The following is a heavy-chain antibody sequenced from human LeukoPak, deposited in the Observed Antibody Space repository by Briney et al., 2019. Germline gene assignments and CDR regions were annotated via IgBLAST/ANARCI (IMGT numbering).Heavy chain of an antibody. V-gene: IGHV3-53*01. D-gene: IGHD1-26*01. CDR2: IYSGGSI. J-gene: IGHJ4*02. CDR1: GFTVSNNY. Sequence: GGSLRLSCAASGFTVSNNYMSWVRQAPGEGLEWVSVIYSGGSIYYADSVKGRFTISRDNSKNTLYLQMSSLRAEDTAVYYCARGGGSYYVIDYWGQGTLVTVSS. CDR3: ARGGGSYYVIDY.